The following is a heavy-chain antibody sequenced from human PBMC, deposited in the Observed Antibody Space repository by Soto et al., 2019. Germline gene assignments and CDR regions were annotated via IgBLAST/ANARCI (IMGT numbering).Heavy chain of an antibody. Sequence: GGSLRLSCAASGFTFSSNGMHWVRQAPGKGLEWMAVISYDGSNKYYADSVKGRFTISRDNSKNTLYLQMNSLRAEDTAVYYCAKADYDILTGQDYYGLDVWGQGTTVTVS. CDR1: GFTFSSNG. D-gene: IGHD3-9*01. CDR3: AKADYDILTGQDYYGLDV. V-gene: IGHV3-30*18. J-gene: IGHJ6*02. CDR2: ISYDGSNK.